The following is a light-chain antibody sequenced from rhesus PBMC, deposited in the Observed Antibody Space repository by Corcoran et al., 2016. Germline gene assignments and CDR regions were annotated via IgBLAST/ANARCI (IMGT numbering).Light chain of an antibody. CDR1: SSDIGGYNY. CDR2: GVS. J-gene: IGLJ6*01. V-gene: IGLV2S7*01. Sequence: QSAPTQPPSMSGSPGQSVTISCTGTSSDIGGYNYVSWYQQYPGKAPKLIIYGVSNRPSGVSDRFSGSKSGNTASLTISGLQAEDEADYYCCSYTTSSTDVFGSGTKLTVL. CDR3: CSYTTSSTDV.